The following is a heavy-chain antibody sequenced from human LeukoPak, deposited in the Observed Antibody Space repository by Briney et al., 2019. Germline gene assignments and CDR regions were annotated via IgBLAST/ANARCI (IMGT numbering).Heavy chain of an antibody. J-gene: IGHJ4*02. CDR3: ARDAEDFDY. CDR2: INPSSGGT. V-gene: IGHV1-2*06. Sequence: ASVKVSCKASGHTFTGYYIHWVRQAPGQGLEWMGRINPSSGGTNYAQKFQGRVTMTRDTSISTAYMELSRLSSDDTAVYYCARDAEDFDYWGQGTLVTVSS. D-gene: IGHD1-14*01. CDR1: GHTFTGYY.